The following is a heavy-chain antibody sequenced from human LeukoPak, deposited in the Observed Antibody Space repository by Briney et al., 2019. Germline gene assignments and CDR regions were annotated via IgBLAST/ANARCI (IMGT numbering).Heavy chain of an antibody. Sequence: GASVKVSCKTSGGTLSRYAISWVRQAPGQGLEWMGWISAYNNDAFYAQSFQDRVTMTIDTSTTTAYLELRSLRSDDTAVYYCARDHSSSCQLLDYWGQGTLVTVSS. CDR2: ISAYNNDA. CDR3: ARDHSSSCQLLDY. J-gene: IGHJ4*02. CDR1: GGTLSRYA. V-gene: IGHV1-18*01. D-gene: IGHD6-13*01.